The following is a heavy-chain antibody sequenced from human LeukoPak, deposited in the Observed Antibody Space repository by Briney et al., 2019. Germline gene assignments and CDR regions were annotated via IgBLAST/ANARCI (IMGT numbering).Heavy chain of an antibody. J-gene: IGHJ3*02. Sequence: PGGSLRLSCGASGFTFDTYAMSWVRQAPGTGPEWVSSISTSGGSTYYADFVKGRFTISRDNSKNTLYLQMSTLRGEDTAVYYCSKHLVKNFYDNSGYLGAFDIWGRGKKVNGSP. CDR1: GFTFDTYA. CDR2: ISTSGGST. CDR3: SKHLVKNFYDNSGYLGAFDI. V-gene: IGHV3-23*01. D-gene: IGHD3-22*01.